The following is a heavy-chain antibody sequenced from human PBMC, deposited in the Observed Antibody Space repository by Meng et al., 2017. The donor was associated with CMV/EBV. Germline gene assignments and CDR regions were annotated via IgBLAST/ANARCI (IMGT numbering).Heavy chain of an antibody. V-gene: IGHV3-7*01. CDR2: INLDGSEK. Sequence: GESLKISCAASEFIFSNYWMSWVRQAPGKGLEWVANINLDGSEKYSVDSVKGRFTISRDNAKNSLYLQMNSLRAEDTAVYYCARDCRVTIFGSYYYGMDVWGQGTTVTVSS. CDR1: EFIFSNYW. J-gene: IGHJ6*02. D-gene: IGHD3-3*01. CDR3: ARDCRVTIFGSYYYGMDV.